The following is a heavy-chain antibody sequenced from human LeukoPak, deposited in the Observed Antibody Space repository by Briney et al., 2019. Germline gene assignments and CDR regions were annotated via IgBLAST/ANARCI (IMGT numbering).Heavy chain of an antibody. J-gene: IGHJ4*02. CDR3: AKDLGVTPSPFDY. V-gene: IGHV3-NL1*01. Sequence: PGGSLRLSCAASGFTFSSYGMHWVRQAPGKGLEWVSVISGSGGSTYYADSVKGRFTISRDNSKNTLYLQMNSLRAEDTAVYYCAKDLGVTPSPFDYWGQGTLVTVSS. D-gene: IGHD2-21*02. CDR2: ISGSGGST. CDR1: GFTFSSYG.